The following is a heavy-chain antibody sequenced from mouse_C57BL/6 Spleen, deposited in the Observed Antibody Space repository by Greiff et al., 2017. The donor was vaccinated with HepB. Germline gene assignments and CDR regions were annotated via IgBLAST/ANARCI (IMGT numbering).Heavy chain of an antibody. V-gene: IGHV1-7*01. Sequence: QVHVKQSGAELAKPGASVKLSCKASGYTFTSYWMHWVKQRPGQGLEWIGYINPSSGYTKYNQKFKDKATLTADKSSSTAYMQLSSLTYEDSAVYYCARRELWYFDVWGTGTTVTVSS. CDR3: ARRELWYFDV. J-gene: IGHJ1*03. CDR1: GYTFTSYW. CDR2: INPSSGYT.